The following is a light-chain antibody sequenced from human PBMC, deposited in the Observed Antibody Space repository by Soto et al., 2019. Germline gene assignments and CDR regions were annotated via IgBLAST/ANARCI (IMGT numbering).Light chain of an antibody. Sequence: EIVMTQSPATLSVSPGERATLSCRASQSVSSNLAWYQQKPGQAPRLLIYGASTRTTGIPARFSGSGSGTAVTLTISSLQSEVFAVYYCQQYNNWLGVTFGGGTKVEIK. V-gene: IGKV3-15*01. J-gene: IGKJ4*01. CDR3: QQYNNWLGVT. CDR2: GAS. CDR1: QSVSSN.